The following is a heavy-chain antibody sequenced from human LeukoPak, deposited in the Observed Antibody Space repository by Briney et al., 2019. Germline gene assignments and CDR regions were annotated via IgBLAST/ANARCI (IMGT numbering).Heavy chain of an antibody. CDR3: ARGGGYDALFDY. CDR1: GVSISSYY. D-gene: IGHD5-12*01. CDR2: IYYSGST. Sequence: PSETLSLTCTVSGVSISSYYWSWIRQPPGKGLEWIGYIYYSGSTNYNPSLKSRVTISVDTSKNQFSLKLSSVTAADTAVYYCARGGGYDALFDYWGQGTLVTVSS. V-gene: IGHV4-59*01. J-gene: IGHJ4*02.